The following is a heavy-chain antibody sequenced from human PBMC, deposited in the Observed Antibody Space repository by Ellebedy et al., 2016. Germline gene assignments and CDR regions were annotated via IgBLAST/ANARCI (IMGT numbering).Heavy chain of an antibody. CDR2: ISGSGGST. D-gene: IGHD1-20*01. CDR3: AKDDNWNHFGY. J-gene: IGHJ4*02. V-gene: IGHV3-23*01. Sequence: GESLKISXAASGFTFSSYAMHWVRQAPGKGLEWVSAISGSGGSTYYADSVKGRFTISRDNSKNTLYLQMNSLRAEDTAVYYCAKDDNWNHFGYWGQGTLVTVSS. CDR1: GFTFSSYA.